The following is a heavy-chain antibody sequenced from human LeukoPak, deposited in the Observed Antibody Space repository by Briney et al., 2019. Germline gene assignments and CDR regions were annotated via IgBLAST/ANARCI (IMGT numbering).Heavy chain of an antibody. CDR3: ARHRCSGGSCYPMNWFDP. J-gene: IGHJ5*02. D-gene: IGHD2-15*01. V-gene: IGHV4-34*01. Sequence: SETLSLTCAAYDGSFSGYYWSWIRQPPGKGLEWIGEINHSGSTNYNPSLKSRVTISVDTSKNQFSLKLSSVTAADTAVYYCARHRCSGGSCYPMNWFDPWGQGTLVTVSS. CDR2: INHSGST. CDR1: DGSFSGYY.